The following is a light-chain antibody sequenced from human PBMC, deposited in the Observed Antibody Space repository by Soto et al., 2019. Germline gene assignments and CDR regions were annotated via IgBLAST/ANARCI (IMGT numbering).Light chain of an antibody. CDR2: AAS. CDR3: QQLNTYPVT. J-gene: IGKJ4*01. V-gene: IGKV1-9*01. Sequence: IQLTQSPSSLSASVGDSVTITCRASQGISRYLSWYQQKPGRAPKLLISAASTLQSGVPARFSGSGSWTEFTLTITSLQPEDFATYYCQQLNTYPVTFGGGTKVEIK. CDR1: QGISRY.